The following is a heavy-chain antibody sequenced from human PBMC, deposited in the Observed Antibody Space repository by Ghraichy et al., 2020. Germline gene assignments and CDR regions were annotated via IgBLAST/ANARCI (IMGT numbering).Heavy chain of an antibody. CDR3: EIGKVVRGVIPFSTKDYYDHYYMDV. V-gene: IGHV4-34*01. Sequence: SETLSLTCAVYGGSFSTYYWSWIRQPPGKGLEWIGEINHSGSTNYSPSLKSPVTLSVDTSKNQFSLKLSSVTAADTAVYHCEIGKVVRGVIPFSTKDYYDHYYMDVWGKGTTVTVSS. CDR1: GGSFSTYY. CDR2: INHSGST. D-gene: IGHD3-10*01. J-gene: IGHJ6*03.